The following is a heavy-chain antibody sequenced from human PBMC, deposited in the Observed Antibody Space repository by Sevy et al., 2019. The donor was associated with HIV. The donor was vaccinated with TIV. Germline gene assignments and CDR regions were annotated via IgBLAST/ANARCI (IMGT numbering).Heavy chain of an antibody. CDR1: GASINSYY. CDR3: ARSLADYYYSMDV. Sequence: SETLSLTCTVSGASINSYYWSWIRQPPGKGLEWVGYIYYNGRTNYNPSLKSRVTISVDTSKNQFSLKLISVTVADRAVYYCARSLADYYYSMDVWGQGTTVTVSS. CDR2: IYYNGRT. J-gene: IGHJ6*02. V-gene: IGHV4-59*01.